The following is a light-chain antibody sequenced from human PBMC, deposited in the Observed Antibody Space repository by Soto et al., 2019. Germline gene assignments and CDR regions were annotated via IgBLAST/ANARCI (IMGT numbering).Light chain of an antibody. CDR3: CSYAGGNFWV. CDR2: AFT. J-gene: IGLJ3*02. Sequence: QSVLTQPPSVSGAPGQRVTISCTWNSSNIGTGGYDVHWYQKRLDTAPKLVIYAFTSRASGVPDRFSGSKSGNTASLTIAGLQAGDEADYYCCSYAGGNFWVFGGGTKLTVL. V-gene: IGLV1-40*01. CDR1: SSNIGTGGYD.